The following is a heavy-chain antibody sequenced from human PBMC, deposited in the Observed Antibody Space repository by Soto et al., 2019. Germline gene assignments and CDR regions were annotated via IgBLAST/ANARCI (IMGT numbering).Heavy chain of an antibody. CDR2: VYRGGTT. D-gene: IGHD2-21*02. CDR1: GGSISAHY. J-gene: IGHJ6*02. CDR3: ARDLWGYCGTDCYPLDV. Sequence: PSETLSLTCTVSGGSISAHYWSWIRQPPGRGPEWIGYVYRGGTTAYNPSLESRVTISVDTSKSQLSLRLNSVTAADTAVYYCARDLWGYCGTDCYPLDVWGQGTTVT. V-gene: IGHV4-59*11.